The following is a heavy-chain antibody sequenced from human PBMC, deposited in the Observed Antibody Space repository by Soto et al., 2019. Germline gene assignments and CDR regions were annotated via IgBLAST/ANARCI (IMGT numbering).Heavy chain of an antibody. CDR2: INHSGST. V-gene: IGHV4-34*01. CDR3: ASGGLAVAGHDFDY. D-gene: IGHD6-19*01. CDR1: GGALSGYY. Sequence: SETLSRTCAVYGGALSGYYGSWIRQPPGKGLEWIGEINHSGSTNYNPSLKSRVTIPVDTSKNQLSLKLISVTAAHTAVYYCASGGLAVAGHDFDYWGQGTLVNVSS. J-gene: IGHJ4*02.